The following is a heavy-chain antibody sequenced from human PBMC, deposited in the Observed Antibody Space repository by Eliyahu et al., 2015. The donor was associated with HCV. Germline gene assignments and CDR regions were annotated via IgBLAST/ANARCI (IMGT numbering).Heavy chain of an antibody. Sequence: EVQLLESGGGLVQPGGSLRLXCXAXGFTFGSSVMTWVRQAXGKGLEWVSTISGXGGNTYYADSVKGRFTISRDNSKNTLYLQMNSLRAEDTAVYYCAKGSKYQLLSFDYWGQGTLVTVSS. CDR3: AKGSKYQLLSFDY. CDR2: ISGXGGNT. CDR1: GFTFGSSV. D-gene: IGHD2-2*01. J-gene: IGHJ4*02. V-gene: IGHV3-23*01.